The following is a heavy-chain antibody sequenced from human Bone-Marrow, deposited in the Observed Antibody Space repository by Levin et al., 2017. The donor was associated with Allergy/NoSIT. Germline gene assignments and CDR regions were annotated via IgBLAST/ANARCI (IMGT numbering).Heavy chain of an antibody. D-gene: IGHD3-22*01. CDR1: GYTFTGYY. CDR2: INPNSGGT. Sequence: ASVKVSCKASGYTFTGYYMHWVRQAPGQGLEWMGWINPNSGGTNYAQKFQGWVTMTRDTSISTAYMELSRLRSDDTAVYYCARGVKYYDSSGYYNDAFDIWGQGTMVTVSS. V-gene: IGHV1-2*04. J-gene: IGHJ3*02. CDR3: ARGVKYYDSSGYYNDAFDI.